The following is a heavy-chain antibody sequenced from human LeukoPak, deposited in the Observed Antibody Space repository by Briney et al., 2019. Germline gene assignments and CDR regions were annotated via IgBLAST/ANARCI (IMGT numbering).Heavy chain of an antibody. J-gene: IGHJ4*02. CDR1: GFTFSSYG. Sequence: PGRSLRLSCAASGFTFSSYGMHWVRQAPGKGLEWVAVIWYDGSNKYYADSVKGRFTISRDNSKNTLYLQMNSLRAEDTAVYYCAKTSRRFLEWLFFDYWGQGTLVTVSS. CDR3: AKTSRRFLEWLFFDY. V-gene: IGHV3-33*06. D-gene: IGHD3-3*01. CDR2: IWYDGSNK.